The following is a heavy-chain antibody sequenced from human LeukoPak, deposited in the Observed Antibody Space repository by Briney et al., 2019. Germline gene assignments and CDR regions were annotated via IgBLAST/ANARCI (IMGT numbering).Heavy chain of an antibody. CDR1: GYTFTSYD. Sequence: ASVKVSCKASGYTFTSYDINWVRQATGQGLEWMGWMNPNSGNTGYAQKFQGRVTITRNTSISTAYMELSSLRSEDTAVYCCARLSLSCSSTSCYEWFDPWGQGTLVTVSS. V-gene: IGHV1-8*03. D-gene: IGHD2-2*01. CDR3: ARLSLSCSSTSCYEWFDP. J-gene: IGHJ5*02. CDR2: MNPNSGNT.